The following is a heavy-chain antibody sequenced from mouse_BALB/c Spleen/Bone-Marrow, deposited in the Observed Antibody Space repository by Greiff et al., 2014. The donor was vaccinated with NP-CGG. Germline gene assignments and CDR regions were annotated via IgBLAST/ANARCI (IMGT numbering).Heavy chain of an antibody. CDR1: GFTFSSFG. D-gene: IGHD4-1*01. Sequence: EVMLVESGGGLVQPGGSRKLSCAASGFTFSSFGMHWVRQAPEKGLEWVAYISSGSSTIFYADTVKGRFTTSRDNPKNTLFLQMTSLRSEDTAIYYCTRGGNWEDFDYWGQGTTLTVSS. CDR3: TRGGNWEDFDY. J-gene: IGHJ2*01. CDR2: ISSGSSTI. V-gene: IGHV5-17*02.